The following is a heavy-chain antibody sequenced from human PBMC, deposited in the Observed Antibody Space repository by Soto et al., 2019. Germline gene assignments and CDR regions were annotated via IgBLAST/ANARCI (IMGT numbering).Heavy chain of an antibody. CDR2: IIGSGGTT. V-gene: IGHV3-23*01. CDR1: GFTFATYT. CDR3: AKSPAATIRLGYDY. Sequence: EVQLLESGGGLVQPGGSLRLSCAASGFTFATYTMSWVRQAPGKGLGWVSAIIGSGGTTYYTDSVKGRFTISRDSSKITLFLQLNSLRGDDTALYYCAKSPAATIRLGYDYWGQGTLVTVSS. J-gene: IGHJ4*02. D-gene: IGHD5-12*01.